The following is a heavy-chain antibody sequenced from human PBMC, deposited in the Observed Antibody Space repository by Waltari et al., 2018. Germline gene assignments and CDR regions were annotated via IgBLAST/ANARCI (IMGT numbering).Heavy chain of an antibody. CDR3: AKETGSGYDFDY. D-gene: IGHD5-12*01. CDR1: GFTFSSYA. CDR2: ICGSGGST. J-gene: IGHJ4*02. Sequence: EVQLLESGGGLVQPGGSLRLSCAASGFTFSSYAMSWVRQAPGKGLEWFSAICGSGGSTYYADSVKGRFTISRDNSKNTLYLQMNSLRAEDTAVYYCAKETGSGYDFDYWGQGTLVTVSS. V-gene: IGHV3-23*01.